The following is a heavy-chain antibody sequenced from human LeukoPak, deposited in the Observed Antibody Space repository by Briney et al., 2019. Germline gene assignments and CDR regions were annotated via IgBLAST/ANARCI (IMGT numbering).Heavy chain of an antibody. Sequence: RPGGSLRLSCVASGFTFSNTCMNWVRQAPGKGLEWVGRIMTKTAGRATDYAAPVKGRFTISRDDSKNTVYLQMNSLNTEDTAVYYCTTVRSYWGQGTLVTVSS. CDR3: TTVRSY. J-gene: IGHJ4*02. CDR2: IMTKTAGRAT. CDR1: GFTFSNTC. V-gene: IGHV3-15*01.